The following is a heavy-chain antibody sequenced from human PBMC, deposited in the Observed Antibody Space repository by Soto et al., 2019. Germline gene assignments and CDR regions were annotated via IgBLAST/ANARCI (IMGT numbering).Heavy chain of an antibody. CDR3: AKVGTRVDIVVVPAAIESAFDI. D-gene: IGHD2-2*01. J-gene: IGHJ3*02. CDR1: GFTFSSYV. Sequence: GGSLRLSCAASGFTFSSYVMSWVRQAPGKGLEWVSAISGSGGSTYYADSVKGRFTISRDNSKNTLYLQMNSLRAEDTAVYYCAKVGTRVDIVVVPAAIESAFDIWGQGTMVTVSS. CDR2: ISGSGGST. V-gene: IGHV3-23*01.